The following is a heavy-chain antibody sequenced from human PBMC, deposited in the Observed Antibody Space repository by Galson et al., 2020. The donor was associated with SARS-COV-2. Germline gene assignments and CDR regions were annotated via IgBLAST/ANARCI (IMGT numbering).Heavy chain of an antibody. V-gene: IGHV4-59*12. D-gene: IGHD1-1*01. CDR3: AKLAEGRRTSEDY. J-gene: IGHJ4*02. CDR1: RCPILYDY. Sequence: ETSETLTPPCTLSRCPILYDYSNWLPQPPGKGLEWIRTIYHSGTTYYNPTLRSRVTISLDPSQSPFSLNLVSLTAADTAMYYGAKLAEGRRTSEDYWGQGTLVTVSS. CDR2: IYHSGTT.